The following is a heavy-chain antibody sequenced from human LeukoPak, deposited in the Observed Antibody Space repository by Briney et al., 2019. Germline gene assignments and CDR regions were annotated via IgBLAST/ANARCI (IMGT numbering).Heavy chain of an antibody. V-gene: IGHV3-23*01. J-gene: IGHJ4*02. CDR1: GLTFSSYG. CDR2: IHNGGSST. CDR3: ARGALIPDF. D-gene: IGHD2-21*01. Sequence: GGSLRLSCAASGLTFSSYGMTWVRQAPGKGLEWVSSIHNGGSSTYYADPVKGRFTISRDNSKNTVYLHMDSLRVEDTAIYYCARGALIPDFRGQGTLVTVSS.